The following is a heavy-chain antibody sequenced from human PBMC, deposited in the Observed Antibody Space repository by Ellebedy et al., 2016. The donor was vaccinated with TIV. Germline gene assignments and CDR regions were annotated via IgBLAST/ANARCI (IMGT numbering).Heavy chain of an antibody. Sequence: GESLKISCAASGFTFSRYAITWVRQAPGTALEWVSGIVASGAQKYADSLKGRFTISRDNSKGTVDLQMNSLRAEDTAVYYCAKGRGGGSDSSAPRYYFDYWGLGTLVTVSS. D-gene: IGHD3-22*01. J-gene: IGHJ4*02. V-gene: IGHV3-23*01. CDR3: AKGRGGGSDSSAPRYYFDY. CDR1: GFTFSRYA. CDR2: IVASGA.